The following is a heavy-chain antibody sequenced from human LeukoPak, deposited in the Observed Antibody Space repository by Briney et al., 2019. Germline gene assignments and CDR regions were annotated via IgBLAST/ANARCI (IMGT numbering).Heavy chain of an antibody. Sequence: ASVKVSCKVSGHTLTEFSMHWVRQAPGKGLEWIGGFDPEHGETINAQNFQGRVTLTEDTSTDTAYMELSSLRSEDTAVYYCATKVEVYYLTTGLQYWGQGTLVTVSS. CDR3: ATKVEVYYLTTGLQY. CDR2: FDPEHGET. CDR1: GHTLTEFS. J-gene: IGHJ4*02. V-gene: IGHV1-24*01. D-gene: IGHD3-10*01.